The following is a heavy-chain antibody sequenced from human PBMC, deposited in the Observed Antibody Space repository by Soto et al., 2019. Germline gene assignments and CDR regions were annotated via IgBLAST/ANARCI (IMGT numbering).Heavy chain of an antibody. Sequence: GASVKVSCKASGYTFTSYGISWVRQAPGQGLEWMGWISAYNGNTNYAQKLQGRVTMTTDTSTSTAYMELRSLRSDDTAVYYCARDEALYYDIWTDKYYFDYWGQGTLVTVSS. D-gene: IGHD3-9*01. CDR2: ISAYNGNT. J-gene: IGHJ4*02. V-gene: IGHV1-18*04. CDR1: GYTFTSYG. CDR3: ARDEALYYDIWTDKYYFDY.